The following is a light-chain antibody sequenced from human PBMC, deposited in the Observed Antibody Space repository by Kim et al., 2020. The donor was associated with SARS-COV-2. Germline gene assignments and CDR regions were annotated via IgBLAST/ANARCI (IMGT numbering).Light chain of an antibody. CDR3: QAWDSSKGV. CDR1: KLGDKY. J-gene: IGLJ3*02. V-gene: IGLV3-1*01. Sequence: SYELTQPPSVSVSPGQTARITCSGDKLGDKYACWYQQKTGQSPVLVIYQDSKRPSGIPERFSGSNSGNTATLTISGTQAMDEADYYCQAWDSSKGVFGGGTQLTVL. CDR2: QDS.